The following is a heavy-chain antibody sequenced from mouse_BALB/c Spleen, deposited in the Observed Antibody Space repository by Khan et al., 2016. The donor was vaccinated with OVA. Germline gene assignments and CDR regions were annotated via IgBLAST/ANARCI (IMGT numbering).Heavy chain of an antibody. D-gene: IGHD1-1*02. V-gene: IGHV2-2*02. CDR2: IWSGGIT. CDR1: GFSLANYG. Sequence: QVQLQQSGPGLVQPSQSLSITCTVSGFSLANYGVHWVRQSPGKGLEWLGVIWSGGITDYNATFISRLSISKDNSKGQVFFKMNSLQANDTAIYFCARNGNGYFDAWGQGAAVTVAS. J-gene: IGHJ2*01. CDR3: ARNGNGYFDA.